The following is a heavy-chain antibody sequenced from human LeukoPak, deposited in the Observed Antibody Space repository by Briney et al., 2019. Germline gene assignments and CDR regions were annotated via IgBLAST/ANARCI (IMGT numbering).Heavy chain of an antibody. D-gene: IGHD2-2*01. J-gene: IGHJ4*02. CDR2: INPSSGGT. CDR3: ARSGSTLYQLLVGY. Sequence: ASVKVSCKASGYTFTGYYMHWVRQAPGQGLEWMGWINPSSGGTNYSQKFQGRVTMTRGTSISTAYMELSRLRSDDTAVYYCARSGSTLYQLLVGYWGQGTLVTVSS. V-gene: IGHV1-2*02. CDR1: GYTFTGYY.